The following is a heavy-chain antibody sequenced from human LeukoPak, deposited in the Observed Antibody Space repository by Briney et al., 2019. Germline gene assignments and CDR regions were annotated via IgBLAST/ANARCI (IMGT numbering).Heavy chain of an antibody. V-gene: IGHV1-69*13. CDR1: GGTFTNYA. CDR2: IIPMYGRG. CDR3: ARGQSSLGSPYYFDY. D-gene: IGHD3-16*01. Sequence: SVKVSCKASGGTFTNYAISWVRQAPGQGLEWMGGIIPMYGRGNYAQKFQGRVTITADESTSTVYMELRSLTSEDTAVYYCARGQSSLGSPYYFDYWGQGILVTVSS. J-gene: IGHJ4*02.